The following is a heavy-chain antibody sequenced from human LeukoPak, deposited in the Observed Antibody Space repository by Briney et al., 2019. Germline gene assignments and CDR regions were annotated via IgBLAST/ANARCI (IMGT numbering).Heavy chain of an antibody. CDR1: GLTFSSYA. CDR3: ATHSGYEYYYYYYYMDV. V-gene: IGHV3-23*01. J-gene: IGHJ6*03. CDR2: ISGTGGST. D-gene: IGHD5-12*01. Sequence: GGSLRLSCAASGLTFSSYAMSWVRQAPGKGLEWVSAISGTGGSTYYADSVKGRFTISRDNSKNTLYLQMNSLRAEDTAVYYCATHSGYEYYYYYYYMDVWGKGTTVTVSS.